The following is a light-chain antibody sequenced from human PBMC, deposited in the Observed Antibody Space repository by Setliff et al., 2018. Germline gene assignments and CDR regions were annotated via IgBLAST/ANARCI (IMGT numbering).Light chain of an antibody. CDR3: CSYTGSRTPYV. J-gene: IGLJ1*01. CDR2: DVS. Sequence: QSALTQPASVSGSPGQSITISCTGTSGDVGGYDYVSWYQQHPGKAPKLMIYDVSNRPSGVSNRFSGSKSGNTASLTISGLQAEDEADYYCCSYTGSRTPYVFGTGTKVTVL. V-gene: IGLV2-14*01. CDR1: SGDVGGYDY.